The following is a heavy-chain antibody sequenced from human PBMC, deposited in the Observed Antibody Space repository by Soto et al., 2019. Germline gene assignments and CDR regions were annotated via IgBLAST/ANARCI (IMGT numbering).Heavy chain of an antibody. Sequence: KESGPTLVKPTQTLTLTCTFSGFSLSRSGVGVGWVRQSPGQVLEWLALIYWDDDKRYSPSLKTRLAITKDISENQVVLTMTNMDPVDTATYYCVHSLGPLDFWGQGALVTVSS. J-gene: IGHJ4*02. D-gene: IGHD7-27*01. V-gene: IGHV2-5*02. CDR1: GFSLSRSGVG. CDR2: IYWDDDK. CDR3: VHSLGPLDF.